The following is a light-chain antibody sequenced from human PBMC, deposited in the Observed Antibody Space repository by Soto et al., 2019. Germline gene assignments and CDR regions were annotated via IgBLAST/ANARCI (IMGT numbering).Light chain of an antibody. CDR3: SSYTSSSTLVV. CDR2: EVS. J-gene: IGLJ2*01. Sequence: QSALTQPASVSGSPGQSITISCTGTSSDVGCYNYVSWYQQHPGKAPKLMIYEVSNRPSGVSNRLSGSKSGNTTSLTISGLEAEDEADYYCSSYTSSSTLVVFGGGTMLTVL. V-gene: IGLV2-14*01. CDR1: SSDVGCYNY.